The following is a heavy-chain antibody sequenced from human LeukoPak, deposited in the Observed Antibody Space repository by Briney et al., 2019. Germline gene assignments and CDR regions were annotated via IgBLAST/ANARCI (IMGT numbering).Heavy chain of an antibody. CDR3: ATGYYFGSGSYGYLDY. Sequence: PGGSLRLSCAASGFTVSSKYMSRVRQTPGKGLQWVALIYSSGDTYTADSVKGRFTISRDNSENTLYLQMDSLRAEDTAVYYCATGYYFGSGSYGYLDYWGQGTLVTVSS. D-gene: IGHD3-10*01. V-gene: IGHV3-53*01. CDR2: IYSSGDT. J-gene: IGHJ4*02. CDR1: GFTVSSKY.